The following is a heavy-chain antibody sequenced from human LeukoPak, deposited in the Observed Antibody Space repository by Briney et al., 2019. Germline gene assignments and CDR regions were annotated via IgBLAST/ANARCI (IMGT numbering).Heavy chain of an antibody. CDR3: ASPRQDAQYYYGSGSPHHYFDY. CDR2: IIRIFGTA. J-gene: IGHJ4*02. V-gene: IGHV1-69*06. D-gene: IGHD3-10*01. Sequence: SVKVSCKASGGTFSSYAISWVRQAPGQGLEWMGGIIRIFGTANYAQKLQGRVTITADKSTSTAYMELSSLRSEDTAVYYCASPRQDAQYYYGSGSPHHYFDYWGQGTLVTVSS. CDR1: GGTFSSYA.